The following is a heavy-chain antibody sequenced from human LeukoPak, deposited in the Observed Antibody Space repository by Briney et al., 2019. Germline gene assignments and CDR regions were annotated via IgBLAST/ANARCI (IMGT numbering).Heavy chain of an antibody. CDR1: GYSFTNYW. Sequence: GESLKISCKGSGYSFTNYWIGWVRQMPGKGLEWMGIIYPGDSDTRYSPSFQGQVTISADKSICTAYLQWSSLKASDTAMYYCARPSIVGANTDAFDIWGQGTMVTVSS. J-gene: IGHJ3*02. CDR2: IYPGDSDT. V-gene: IGHV5-51*01. D-gene: IGHD1-26*01. CDR3: ARPSIVGANTDAFDI.